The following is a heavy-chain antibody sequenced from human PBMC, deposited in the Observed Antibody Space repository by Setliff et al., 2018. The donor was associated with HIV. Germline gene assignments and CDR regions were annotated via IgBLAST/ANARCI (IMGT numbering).Heavy chain of an antibody. Sequence: PGESLKISCKGSGYSFTSYWIGWVRQMPGKGLEWMGIIYPGDSDTRYSPSFQGQVTISADKSISTAYLQWSSLKASDTAMYYCARHRIVNAYYYYMDVWGKGTTVTVSS. CDR3: ARHRIVNAYYYYMDV. CDR1: GYSFTSYW. J-gene: IGHJ6*03. CDR2: IYPGDSDT. D-gene: IGHD3-16*02. V-gene: IGHV5-51*01.